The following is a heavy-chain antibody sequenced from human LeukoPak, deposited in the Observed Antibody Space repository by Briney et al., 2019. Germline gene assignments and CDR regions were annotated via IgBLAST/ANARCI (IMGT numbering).Heavy chain of an antibody. CDR1: GFTFSSYA. V-gene: IGHV3-30-3*01. J-gene: IGHJ4*02. D-gene: IGHD3-22*01. CDR2: ISYDGSNK. CDR3: AVGLYDSSGYSQFDY. Sequence: PGRSLRLSCAASGFTFSSYAMHWVRQAPGKGLEWVAVISYDGSNKYYADSVKGRFTISRDNSKNTLYLQMNSLRAEDTAVYYCAVGLYDSSGYSQFDYWGQGTLVTVSS.